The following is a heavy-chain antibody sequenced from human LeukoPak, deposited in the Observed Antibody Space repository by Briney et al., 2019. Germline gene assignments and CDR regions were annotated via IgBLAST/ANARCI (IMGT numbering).Heavy chain of an antibody. D-gene: IGHD1-26*01. J-gene: IGHJ4*02. Sequence: GGLRLSCAASGFTFSTYWMHWVRQAPGKGLVWVSRLSTDGSSYIYADTVKGRIAVSRDNAKNTLYLQMNSLRAEDTAVYYCTRSPSLGGNYWGFDYWGQGTLVAASS. CDR2: LSTDGSSY. V-gene: IGHV3-74*01. CDR1: GFTFSTYW. CDR3: TRSPSLGGNYWGFDY.